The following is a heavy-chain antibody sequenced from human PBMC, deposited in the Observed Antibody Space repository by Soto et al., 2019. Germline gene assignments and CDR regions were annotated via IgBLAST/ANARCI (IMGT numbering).Heavy chain of an antibody. CDR2: ISYDGSNK. Sequence: GGSLRLSCAASGFTFSSYAMHWVRQAPGKGLEWVAVISYDGSNKYYADSVKGRFTISRDNSKNTLYLQMNSLRAEDTAVYYCARDQSDYFDYWGQGTLVTVSS. D-gene: IGHD3-3*01. CDR1: GFTFSSYA. CDR3: ARDQSDYFDY. V-gene: IGHV3-30-3*01. J-gene: IGHJ4*02.